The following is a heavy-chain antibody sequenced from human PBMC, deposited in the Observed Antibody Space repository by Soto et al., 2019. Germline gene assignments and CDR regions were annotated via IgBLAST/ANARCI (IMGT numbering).Heavy chain of an antibody. Sequence: QVQLVESGGGVVQPGRSLRLSCAASGFTFSSYAMHWVRQAPGKGLEWVAVISYDGSNKYYADSVKGRFTISRDNSKNTLYLQMNSLRAEDTAVYYCARGRDTAMPLDYWGQGTLVTVSS. CDR3: ARGRDTAMPLDY. J-gene: IGHJ4*02. V-gene: IGHV3-30-3*01. CDR1: GFTFSSYA. CDR2: ISYDGSNK. D-gene: IGHD5-18*01.